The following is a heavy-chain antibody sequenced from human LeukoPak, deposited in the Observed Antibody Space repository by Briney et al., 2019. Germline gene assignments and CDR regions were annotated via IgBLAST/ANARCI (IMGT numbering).Heavy chain of an antibody. CDR1: GYTFTNYY. D-gene: IGHD1-7*01. CDR2: INPSADTT. CDR3: ARHNWNYEIYFDY. J-gene: IGHJ4*02. V-gene: IGHV1-46*01. Sequence: GASVKVSCKASGYTFTNYYMHWVRQAPGQGLEWMGIINPSADTTNYAQKFQGRVTMTRDTSKNQFSLKLSSVTAVDTAVYYCARHNWNYEIYFDYWGQGTLVTVSS.